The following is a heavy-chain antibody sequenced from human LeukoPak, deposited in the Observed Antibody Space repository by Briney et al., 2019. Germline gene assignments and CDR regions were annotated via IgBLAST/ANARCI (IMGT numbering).Heavy chain of an antibody. J-gene: IGHJ5*02. V-gene: IGHV1-2*04. CDR1: GYTFTGYY. CDR2: INPNSGGT. CDR3: ARDGPSPSYGTANNWFDP. D-gene: IGHD3-10*01. Sequence: ASVKVSCEASGYTFTGYYMYWVRQAPGQGLEWMGWINPNSGGTNYAQKFQGWVTMTRDTSISTAYMELSRLRSDDTAVYYCARDGPSPSYGTANNWFDPWGQGTLVTVSS.